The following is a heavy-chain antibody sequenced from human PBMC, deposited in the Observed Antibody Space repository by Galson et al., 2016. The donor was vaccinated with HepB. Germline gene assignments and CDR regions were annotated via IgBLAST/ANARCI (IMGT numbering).Heavy chain of an antibody. J-gene: IGHJ4*02. D-gene: IGHD3-22*01. CDR3: ASGKYFDSSGYYEILQI. Sequence: SVKVSCKASGGTLTKDGFDWVRQAPGLGLEWMGGIIPTIAPANYAQKFQGRVTITADESTSTAYLEMRSLTSEDTAVYYCASGKYFDSSGYYEILQIWGQGTLVTVSS. V-gene: IGHV1-69*13. CDR1: GGTLTKDG. CDR2: IIPTIAPA.